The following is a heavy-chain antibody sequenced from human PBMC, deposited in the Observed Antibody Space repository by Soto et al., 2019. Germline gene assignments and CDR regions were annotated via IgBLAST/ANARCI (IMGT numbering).Heavy chain of an antibody. J-gene: IGHJ4*02. Sequence: GGSLRLSCAASGFMFNDYYMSWIRQAPGKGLDWVAYISSSGSSVYHADTVKGRFTISRDNSKNTLYLQMNSLRAEDTAVYYCAKISHYGGNIDYWGQGTLVTVSS. CDR3: AKISHYGGNIDY. V-gene: IGHV3-11*04. CDR1: GFMFNDYY. D-gene: IGHD4-17*01. CDR2: ISSSGSSV.